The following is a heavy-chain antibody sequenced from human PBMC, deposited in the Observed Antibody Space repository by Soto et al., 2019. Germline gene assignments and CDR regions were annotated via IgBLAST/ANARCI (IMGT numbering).Heavy chain of an antibody. J-gene: IGHJ6*02. CDR2: ISAYNGNT. V-gene: IGHV1-18*04. CDR1: GYTFTSYG. CDR3: ARDRQLLAHCGGDCYSNYYYYGMDV. Sequence: ASVKVSCKXSGYTFTSYGISWVRQAPGQGLEWMGWISAYNGNTNYAQKLQGRVTMTTDTSTSTAYMELRSLRSDDTAVYYCARDRQLLAHCGGDCYSNYYYYGMDVWGQGTTVTVSS. D-gene: IGHD2-21*02.